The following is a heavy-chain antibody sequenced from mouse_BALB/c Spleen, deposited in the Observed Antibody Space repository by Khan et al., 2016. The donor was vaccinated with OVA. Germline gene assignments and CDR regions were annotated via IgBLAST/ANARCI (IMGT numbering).Heavy chain of an antibody. CDR2: IWAGGST. D-gene: IGHD2-3*01. V-gene: IGHV2-9*02. CDR3: ARFYDPYYALDY. CDR1: GFSLTSYG. Sequence: QVQLKESGPGLVAPSQSLSITCTVSGFSLTSYGVHWVRQPPGKGLEWLGVIWAGGSTNYNSALMSRLSISKDNSKSQVFLKMNSLQTDDTAMYFCARFYDPYYALDYWGQGTSVTVSS. J-gene: IGHJ4*01.